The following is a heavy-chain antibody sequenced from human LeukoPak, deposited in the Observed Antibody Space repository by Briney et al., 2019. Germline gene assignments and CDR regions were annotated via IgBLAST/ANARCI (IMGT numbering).Heavy chain of an antibody. Sequence: GGSLRLSCAASGFTFSSYALSWVRQAPGKGLEWVSAISDNGGTTFYADSVKGRFTITRDNSKNTLYVQMNSLRGEDTAVYYCAKDYGPKQLVFLDSWGQGTLVSVSS. CDR2: ISDNGGTT. CDR3: AKDYGPKQLVFLDS. D-gene: IGHD6-13*01. J-gene: IGHJ4*02. V-gene: IGHV3-23*01. CDR1: GFTFSSYA.